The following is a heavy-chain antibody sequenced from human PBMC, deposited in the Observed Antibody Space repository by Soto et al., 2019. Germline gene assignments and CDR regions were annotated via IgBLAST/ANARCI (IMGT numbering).Heavy chain of an antibody. CDR3: ARGNCSGSSCYSDYYLYKEV. V-gene: IGHV1-2*04. Sequence: ASVKVSCKASGYTFTGYYMHWVRQAPGQGLEWMGWINPNSGGTNYAQKFQGWVTMTRDTSISTAYMELSRLRSDDTAEYYCARGNCSGSSCYSDYYLYKEVWGKGTTVTVSS. CDR2: INPNSGGT. CDR1: GYTFTGYY. D-gene: IGHD2-15*01. J-gene: IGHJ6*03.